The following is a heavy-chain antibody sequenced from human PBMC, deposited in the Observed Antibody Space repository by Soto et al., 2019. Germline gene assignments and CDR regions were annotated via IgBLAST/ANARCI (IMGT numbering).Heavy chain of an antibody. Sequence: EVQLVESGGGLVQPGGSLRLSCAASGFTVSSNYMSWVRQAPGKGLEWVAVIYSGGSTYYSDSVKGRFTTSRNNYKNTLYLQMNSLRAEDTGVYYCARARWVTSFVVDKRGNWFDPWGQGTLVTVSS. CDR1: GFTVSSNY. V-gene: IGHV3-66*01. CDR3: ARARWVTSFVVDKRGNWFDP. J-gene: IGHJ5*02. D-gene: IGHD3-3*01. CDR2: IYSGGST.